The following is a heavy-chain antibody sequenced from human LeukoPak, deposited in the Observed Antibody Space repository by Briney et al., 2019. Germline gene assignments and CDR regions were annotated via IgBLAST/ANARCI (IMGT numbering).Heavy chain of an antibody. CDR1: GYTFTSYG. CDR2: ISAYNGNT. Sequence: ASVKVSCKASGYTFTSYGISWVRQAPGQGLEWMGWISAYNGNTNYAQKLQGRVTMTTDTSTSTAYVELRSLRSDDTAVYYCARDRTYYDSSGYYSEDAFDIWGQGTMVTVSS. D-gene: IGHD3-22*01. CDR3: ARDRTYYDSSGYYSEDAFDI. J-gene: IGHJ3*02. V-gene: IGHV1-18*01.